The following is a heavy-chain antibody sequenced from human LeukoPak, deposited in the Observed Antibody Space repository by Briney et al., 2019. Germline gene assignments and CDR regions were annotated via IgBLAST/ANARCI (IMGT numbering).Heavy chain of an antibody. Sequence: SETLSLTCAVYGGSFSGYYWSWIRQPPGKGLEWIGEINHSGSTNYNPSLKSRVTISVDTSKNQFPLKLSSVTAADTAVYYCARGLGGGRRSYSSSWSFDYWGQGTLVTVSS. CDR3: ARGLGGGRRSYSSSWSFDY. D-gene: IGHD6-13*01. V-gene: IGHV4-34*01. CDR2: INHSGST. CDR1: GGSFSGYY. J-gene: IGHJ4*02.